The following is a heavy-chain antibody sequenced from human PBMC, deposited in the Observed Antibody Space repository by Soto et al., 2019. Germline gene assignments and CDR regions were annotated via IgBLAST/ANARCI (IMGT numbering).Heavy chain of an antibody. CDR2: INHSGST. Sequence: SETLSLTCAVYGGSFSGYYWSWIRQPPGKGLEWIGEINHSGSTNYNPSLKSRVTISVDTSKNQFSLKLSSVTAADTAVYYCAREVVPSYYDIFLLDVSGGMDVWGQGTTVTVSS. D-gene: IGHD3-9*01. V-gene: IGHV4-34*01. CDR1: GGSFSGYY. CDR3: AREVVPSYYDIFLLDVSGGMDV. J-gene: IGHJ6*02.